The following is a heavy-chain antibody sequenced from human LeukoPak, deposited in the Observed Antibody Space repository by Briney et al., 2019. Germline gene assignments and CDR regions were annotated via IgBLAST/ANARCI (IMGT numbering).Heavy chain of an antibody. CDR3: ARSGALRYFDWLLFEYYFDY. Sequence: SETLSLTCAVYGGSFSGYYWSWIRQPPGKGLEWIGEINHSGSTNYNSSLKSRVTISVDTSKNQFSLKLSSVTAADTAVYYCARSGALRYFDWLLFEYYFDYWGQGTLVTVSS. V-gene: IGHV4-34*01. CDR2: INHSGST. CDR1: GGSFSGYY. J-gene: IGHJ4*02. D-gene: IGHD3-9*01.